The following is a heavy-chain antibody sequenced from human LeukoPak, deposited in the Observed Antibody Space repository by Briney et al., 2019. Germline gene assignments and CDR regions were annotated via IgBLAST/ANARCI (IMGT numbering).Heavy chain of an antibody. Sequence: SETLSLTCTVSGGSISSSSYYWGWIHQPPGNGLEWIGSIYYSGSTYYNPSLKSRLTISVDTSKNQFSLKLSSVTAADTAVYYCARTSKIYYYYMDVWGKGTTVTISS. CDR3: ARTSKIYYYYMDV. V-gene: IGHV4-39*01. CDR2: IYYSGST. J-gene: IGHJ6*03. CDR1: GGSISSSSYY.